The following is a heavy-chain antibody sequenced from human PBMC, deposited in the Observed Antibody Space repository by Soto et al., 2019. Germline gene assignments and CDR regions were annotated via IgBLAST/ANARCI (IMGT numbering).Heavy chain of an antibody. V-gene: IGHV4-31*03. J-gene: IGHJ6*02. D-gene: IGHD1-26*01. Sequence: TWETLSLTCTVSGDSISSGGSYWTWIRQHPGKGLEWIGYTYYIGSPYYNPSLQSRVTISVDTSKNQVSLKLSSVTAADTAVYYCARAGGTVAAINFYGLDVWGQGTTVTVSS. CDR1: GDSISSGGSY. CDR2: TYYIGSP. CDR3: ARAGGTVAAINFYGLDV.